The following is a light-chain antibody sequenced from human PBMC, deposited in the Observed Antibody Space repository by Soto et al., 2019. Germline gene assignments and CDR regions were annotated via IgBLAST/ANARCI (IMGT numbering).Light chain of an antibody. Sequence: EIVLTQSPGTLSLSPEETATLSCRASQSGGSYLAWYQQKPGQAPRLLIYATSSRAAVIPDRFSGSGSGTVFTLTISTLEPEDFAVYYCQQYNRSPRTFGQGTKLEIK. V-gene: IGKV3-20*01. CDR3: QQYNRSPRT. CDR2: ATS. J-gene: IGKJ2*01. CDR1: QSGGSY.